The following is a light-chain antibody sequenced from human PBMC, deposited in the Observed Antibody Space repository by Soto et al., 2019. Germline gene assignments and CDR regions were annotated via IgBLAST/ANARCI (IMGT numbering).Light chain of an antibody. Sequence: EMVFTQHPGTLPLSTGQRAIFSCSASQSGSSSYLARYQQNPAQAPRLHIQGASSRATGIPDRVRGSGSETDFPLTSKRPEPQDFSVYYCQQYGSPQTFGQGTKVDIK. CDR1: QSGSSSY. CDR3: QQYGSPQT. CDR2: GAS. V-gene: IGKV3-20*01. J-gene: IGKJ1*01.